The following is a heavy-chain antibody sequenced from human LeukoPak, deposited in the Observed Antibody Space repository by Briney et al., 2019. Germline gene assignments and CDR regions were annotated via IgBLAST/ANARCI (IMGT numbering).Heavy chain of an antibody. CDR3: AGGLATGIVGATTRDAFDI. J-gene: IGHJ3*02. D-gene: IGHD1-26*01. V-gene: IGHV3-7*04. CDR1: GFTFSSYW. Sequence: GGSLRLSCAASGFTFSSYWMSWVRQAPGKGLEWVANIKQDGSEKYYVDSVKGRFTISRDNAKNSLYLQMNSLRAEDTAVYYCAGGLATGIVGATTRDAFDIWGQGTMVTVSS. CDR2: IKQDGSEK.